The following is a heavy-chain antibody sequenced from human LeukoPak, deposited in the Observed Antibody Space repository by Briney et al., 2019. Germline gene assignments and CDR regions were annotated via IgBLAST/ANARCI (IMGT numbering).Heavy chain of an antibody. V-gene: IGHV3-7*01. D-gene: IGHD6-6*01. J-gene: IGHJ4*02. CDR3: ARIGYSSSSIDY. CDR2: INQDGSIK. Sequence: AGGSPRLSCAASGFTFSNYWMSWVRQAPGKGLEWVANINQDGSIKYYLYSVKRRFTTARDNANKSLYLQMSRLRVEDPAVYYCARIGYSSSSIDYWGQGTLVPVSS. CDR1: GFTFSNYW.